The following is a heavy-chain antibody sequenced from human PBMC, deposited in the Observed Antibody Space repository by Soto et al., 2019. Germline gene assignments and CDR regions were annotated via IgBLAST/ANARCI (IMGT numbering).Heavy chain of an antibody. CDR1: GFTFSSYA. CDR3: AKDNIVVVPAAIPEFFDY. V-gene: IGHV3-23*01. Sequence: GGSLRLSCAASGFTFSSYAMSWVRQAPGKGLEWISAISGSGGSTYYADSVKGRFTISRDNSKNTLYLQMNSLRAEDTAVYYCAKDNIVVVPAAIPEFFDYWGQGTLVTVSS. D-gene: IGHD2-2*01. J-gene: IGHJ4*02. CDR2: ISGSGGST.